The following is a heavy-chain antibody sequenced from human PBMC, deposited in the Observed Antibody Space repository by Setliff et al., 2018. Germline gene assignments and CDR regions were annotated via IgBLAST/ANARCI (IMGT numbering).Heavy chain of an antibody. D-gene: IGHD3-22*01. CDR3: ARAPWGDDYDSLYTWFDP. CDR1: GGSISTVTYY. J-gene: IGHJ5*02. V-gene: IGHV4-39*02. CDR2: VHYSGNT. Sequence: KCSETLSLTCTIFGGSISTVTYYWAWIRQPPGKGLEWIGNVHYSGNTYYKSSLQGRVSMTADASTATVYMELHSLTSEDTAIYYCARAPWGDDYDSLYTWFDPWGQGSLVTVSS.